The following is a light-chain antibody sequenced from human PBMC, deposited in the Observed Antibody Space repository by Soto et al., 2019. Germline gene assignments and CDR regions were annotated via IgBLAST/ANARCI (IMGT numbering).Light chain of an antibody. Sequence: EIMLKQSLATLSLSQRERATLSCRASQSVSTYLAWYQQRPGQAPRLLIYDASNRATGIPARFSGSGSGTEFTLTISDVEPEDFAVYYCHQRQSWPRTFGQGTKVDI. CDR2: DAS. V-gene: IGKV3-11*01. J-gene: IGKJ1*01. CDR1: QSVSTY. CDR3: HQRQSWPRT.